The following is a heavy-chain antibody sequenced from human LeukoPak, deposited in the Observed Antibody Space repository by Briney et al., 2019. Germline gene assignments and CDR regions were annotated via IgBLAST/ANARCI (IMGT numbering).Heavy chain of an antibody. CDR2: IIPIFGTA. J-gene: IGHJ4*02. D-gene: IGHD3-9*01. CDR3: ARGEDRYDILTGYYRNYFDY. Sequence: GASVKVSCKASGGTFSSYAISWVRQAPGQGLEWMGGIIPIFGTANYAQKFQGRVTITADESTSTAYMELSSLRSEDTAVYYCARGEDRYDILTGYYRNYFDYWGQGTLVTVSS. V-gene: IGHV1-69*13. CDR1: GGTFSSYA.